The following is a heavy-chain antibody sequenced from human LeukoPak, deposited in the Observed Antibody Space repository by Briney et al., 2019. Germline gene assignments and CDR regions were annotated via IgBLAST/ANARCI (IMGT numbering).Heavy chain of an antibody. CDR1: GFTFSSYS. CDR2: ISSSSSYI. Sequence: GGSLRLPCAASGFTFSSYSMNWVRQAPGKGLEWVLSISSSSSYIYYADSVKGRFTISRDNAKNSLYLQMNSLRAEDTAVYYCARSMYSSGDAFDIWGQGTMVTVSS. CDR3: ARSMYSSGDAFDI. D-gene: IGHD6-19*01. V-gene: IGHV3-21*01. J-gene: IGHJ3*02.